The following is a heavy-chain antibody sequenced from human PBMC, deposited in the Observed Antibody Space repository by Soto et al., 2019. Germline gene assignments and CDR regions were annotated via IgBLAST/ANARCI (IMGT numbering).Heavy chain of an antibody. J-gene: IGHJ4*02. Sequence: EVQLLDSGGGLVQPGGSLRLSCAASGFTFSSYAMSWVRQVPGRGLEWVSGISGSGTNTYYEDSVKGRFTISRDNSKNTLYMEMNSLRAEDTAVYYCAKGGYSYGPYDYWGQGTLVTVSS. CDR2: ISGSGTNT. V-gene: IGHV3-23*01. CDR1: GFTFSSYA. CDR3: AKGGYSYGPYDY. D-gene: IGHD5-18*01.